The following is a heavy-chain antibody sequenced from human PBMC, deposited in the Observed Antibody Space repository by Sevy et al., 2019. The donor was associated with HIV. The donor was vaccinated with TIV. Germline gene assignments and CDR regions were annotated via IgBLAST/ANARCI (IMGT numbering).Heavy chain of an antibody. D-gene: IGHD3-22*01. Sequence: GGSLRLSCAASGFTFSSYAMSWVRQAPGKGLEWVSGISGSGGRTYYADSVKGRFTISGDSSKNTLYLQMNSLRADDTAVYYCAKSDYCDSSGLPKAVNDYWGQGTLVTVSS. CDR3: AKSDYCDSSGLPKAVNDY. CDR1: GFTFSSYA. J-gene: IGHJ4*02. V-gene: IGHV3-23*01. CDR2: ISGSGGRT.